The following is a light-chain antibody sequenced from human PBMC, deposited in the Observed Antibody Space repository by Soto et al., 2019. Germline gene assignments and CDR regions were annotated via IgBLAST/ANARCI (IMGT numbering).Light chain of an antibody. Sequence: IQMTQSTSILSASGRGRVTSTCRDSQSISSWLAWYQQKPGKAPNLLIHKASHLESRVPSRFSGSGSGTESTLTISSLQPGDFATYYCQHYNTYPWTFGQGTKVDIK. CDR3: QHYNTYPWT. CDR1: QSISSW. V-gene: IGKV1-5*03. CDR2: KAS. J-gene: IGKJ1*01.